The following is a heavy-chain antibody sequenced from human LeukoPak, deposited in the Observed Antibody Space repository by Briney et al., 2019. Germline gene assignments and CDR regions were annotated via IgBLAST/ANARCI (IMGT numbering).Heavy chain of an antibody. CDR3: AKGFLVSCSGTRCYPFDH. V-gene: IGHV3-23*01. CDR1: GFTFSNYA. CDR2: IVGSGVNT. J-gene: IGHJ4*02. D-gene: IGHD2-15*01. Sequence: GGSLRLSCAAPGFTFSNYAMNWVRQTPGKGLEWVSSIVGSGVNTYHAESVKGRFPISRDNSENTVYMQMDSLRAEDTAVYYCAKGFLVSCSGTRCYPFDHWGQGTPVTVSS.